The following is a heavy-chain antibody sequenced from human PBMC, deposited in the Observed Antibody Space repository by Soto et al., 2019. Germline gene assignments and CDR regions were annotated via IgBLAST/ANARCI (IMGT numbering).Heavy chain of an antibody. J-gene: IGHJ4*02. CDR2: ISSSGSTI. CDR1: GFTFSDYY. V-gene: IGHV3-11*01. CDR3: ARVFGVVIREYYFDY. D-gene: IGHD3-3*01. Sequence: GGSLRLSCTASGFTFSDYYMSWIRQAPGKGLEWVSYISSSGSTIYYADSVKGRFTISRDNAKNSLYLQMNSLRAEDTAVYYCARVFGVVIREYYFDYWGQGTLVTVS.